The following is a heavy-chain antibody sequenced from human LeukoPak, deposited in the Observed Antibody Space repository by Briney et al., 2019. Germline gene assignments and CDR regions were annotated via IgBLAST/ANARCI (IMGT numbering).Heavy chain of an antibody. Sequence: ASVKVSCKASGYTFTRYAVNWVRQAPGQGLEWMGWINTRTGNPTYAQGFTGRFVFSLDTSVTTAYLQISSLKDEDTAVYYCARSGSWTDHPAFDIWGQGTMVSVSS. J-gene: IGHJ3*02. V-gene: IGHV7-4-1*02. CDR1: GYTFTRYA. CDR2: INTRTGNP. D-gene: IGHD3/OR15-3a*01. CDR3: ARSGSWTDHPAFDI.